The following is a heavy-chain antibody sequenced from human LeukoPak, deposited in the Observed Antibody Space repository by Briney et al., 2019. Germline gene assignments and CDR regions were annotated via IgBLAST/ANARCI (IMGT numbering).Heavy chain of an antibody. CDR1: GFTVSSRY. CDR3: AKADRYYYYMDV. Sequence: GGSLRLSCAASGFTVSSRYITWVRQSPGKGLEWVSVISIDDTIFYADSVKGRFTISRDNAENALYLQMNSLRTDDTAVYFCAKADRYYYYMDVWGKGTTVTVSS. J-gene: IGHJ6*03. V-gene: IGHV3-66*01. CDR2: ISIDDTI.